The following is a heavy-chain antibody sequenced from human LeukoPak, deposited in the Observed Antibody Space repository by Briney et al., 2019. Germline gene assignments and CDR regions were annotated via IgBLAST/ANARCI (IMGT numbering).Heavy chain of an antibody. Sequence: ASVKVSCKASGYTVTSYAMHWVRQAPGQRLEWMGWINAGNGNTKYSQKFQGRVTITRDTSASTAYMELSSLRSEDTAVYYCASLGSGSSRIIDFDYWGQGTLVTVSS. V-gene: IGHV1-3*01. CDR3: ASLGSGSSRIIDFDY. J-gene: IGHJ4*02. D-gene: IGHD3-10*01. CDR1: GYTVTSYA. CDR2: INAGNGNT.